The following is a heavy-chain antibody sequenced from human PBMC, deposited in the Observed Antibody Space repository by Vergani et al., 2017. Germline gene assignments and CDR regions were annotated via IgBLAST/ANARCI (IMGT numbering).Heavy chain of an antibody. D-gene: IGHD1-1*01. J-gene: IGHJ4*02. CDR2: ISNDGGNK. CDR3: ARGVMGNWNDPPSFDY. Sequence: QVQLVESGGNVVQSGTSLRLSCAASGFSFGSYGMHWVRQSPGKGLEWVAVISNDGGNKYYADSVKGRFTISRDNPKNSLYLQMNSLRAEDTAVYYCARGVMGNWNDPPSFDYWGQGTLVTVSS. CDR1: GFSFGSYG. V-gene: IGHV3-30*03.